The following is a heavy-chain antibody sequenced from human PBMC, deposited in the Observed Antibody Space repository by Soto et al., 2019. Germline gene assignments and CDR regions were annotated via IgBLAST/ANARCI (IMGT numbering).Heavy chain of an antibody. CDR1: GYTFTSYG. CDR2: ISAYNGNT. J-gene: IGHJ4*02. Sequence: ASVKVSCKASGYTFTSYGISWVRQAPGQGLEWMGWISAYNGNTNYAQKLQGRVTMTTDTSTSTAYMELRSLRSDDTAVYYCARDLRGQWLVTFDYWGQGTLVTVSS. V-gene: IGHV1-18*01. CDR3: ARDLRGQWLVTFDY. D-gene: IGHD6-19*01.